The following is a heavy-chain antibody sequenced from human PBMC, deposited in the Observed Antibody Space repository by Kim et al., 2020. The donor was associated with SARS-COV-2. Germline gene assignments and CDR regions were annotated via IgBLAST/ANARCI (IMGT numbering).Heavy chain of an antibody. D-gene: IGHD3-10*01. J-gene: IGHJ4*02. Sequence: SETLSLTCNISHGSIGSFYWSWIRQPPGKGLEWIGYIYHSGTTNYNPSFKSRVTMSVDTSKNDFSLKLTSATIADTAVYFCARGSLIIPFEHWGQGALVT. CDR1: HGSIGSFY. CDR3: ARGSLIIPFEH. V-gene: IGHV4-59*13. CDR2: IYHSGTT.